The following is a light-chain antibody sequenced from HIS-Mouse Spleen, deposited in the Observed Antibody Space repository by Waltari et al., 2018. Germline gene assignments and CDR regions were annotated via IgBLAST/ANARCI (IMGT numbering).Light chain of an antibody. V-gene: IGLV3-19*01. J-gene: IGLJ2*01. Sequence: SSELTQDPAVSVALGQTVRITCQGDSLRSYYASWYQPKPGQAPVLVIYGKNNRPSGIPDRFSGSSSGNTASLTSTVAQAEDEADYYCNSRDSSGNHVVFGGGTKLTVL. CDR1: SLRSYY. CDR3: NSRDSSGNHVV. CDR2: GKN.